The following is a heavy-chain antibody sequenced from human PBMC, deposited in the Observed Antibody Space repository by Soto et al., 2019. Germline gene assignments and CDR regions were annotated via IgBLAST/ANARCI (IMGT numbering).Heavy chain of an antibody. CDR1: GYTFTGYL. CDR2: MNRYSGGA. Sequence: ASVKVSCKASGYTFTGYLMHWVRQAPGQGLEWRGWMNRYSGGADYAQSIQGGVTMTRETSISTVYMELSRLRFDDTAVYYCARVIRGAYYNSPLDAWGQGTVVTVSS. V-gene: IGHV1-2*02. D-gene: IGHD3-10*01. CDR3: ARVIRGAYYNSPLDA. J-gene: IGHJ5*02.